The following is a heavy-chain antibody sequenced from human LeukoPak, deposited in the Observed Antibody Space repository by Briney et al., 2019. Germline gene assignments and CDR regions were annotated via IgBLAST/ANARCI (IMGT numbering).Heavy chain of an antibody. D-gene: IGHD2-8*01. Sequence: ASVKVSCKASGYTFASYYMHWVRQAPGQGLEWMGIINPSGGSTSYAQKFQGRVTMTRDMSTSTVYMELSSLRSEDTAVYYCAVGAGDGVSPGDLDYWGQGTLVAVSS. V-gene: IGHV1-46*03. CDR1: GYTFASYY. J-gene: IGHJ4*02. CDR2: INPSGGST. CDR3: AVGAGDGVSPGDLDY.